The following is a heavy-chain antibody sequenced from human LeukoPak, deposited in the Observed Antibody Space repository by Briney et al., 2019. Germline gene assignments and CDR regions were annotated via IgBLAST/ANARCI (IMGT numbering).Heavy chain of an antibody. CDR3: ARGGFRFFAH. J-gene: IGHJ5*02. CDR2: INQDGSEK. CDR1: GFTFSSYC. Sequence: GGSLRLSCAASGFTFSSYCMNLVRQAPGKGLEWVANINQDGSEKYCVDYVNGRFTISRDNAKNSLYLQMNSLRADDTAVYYCARGGFRFFAHWGQGTLVTVSS. D-gene: IGHD3-22*01. V-gene: IGHV3-7*04.